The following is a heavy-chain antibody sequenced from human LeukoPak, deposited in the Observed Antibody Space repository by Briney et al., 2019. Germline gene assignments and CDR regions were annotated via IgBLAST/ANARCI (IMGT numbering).Heavy chain of an antibody. Sequence: SETLSLTCTVSGSSISSGDYYWSWIRQPPGKGLEWIGYIYYSGSTYYNPSLKSRVTISVDTSKNQFSLKLSSVTAADTAVYYCARDRVSNYYDSSGYSYAFDIWGQGTMVTVSS. D-gene: IGHD3-22*01. CDR2: IYYSGST. CDR1: GSSISSGDYY. CDR3: ARDRVSNYYDSSGYSYAFDI. V-gene: IGHV4-30-4*01. J-gene: IGHJ3*02.